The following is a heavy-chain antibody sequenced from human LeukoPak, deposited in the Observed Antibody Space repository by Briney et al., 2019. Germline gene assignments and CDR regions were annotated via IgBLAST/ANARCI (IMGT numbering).Heavy chain of an antibody. J-gene: IGHJ6*02. V-gene: IGHV3-74*01. CDR1: GFSFSDYY. D-gene: IGHD6-6*01. CDR3: ARGGSASSSSRARYYYYGMDV. CDR2: INSDGSST. Sequence: GGSLRLSCAASGFSFSDYYMSWMRQAPGKGLVWVSRINSDGSSTSYADSVKGRFTISRDNAKNTLYLQMNSLRAEDTAVYYCARGGSASSSSRARYYYYGMDVWGQGTTVTVSS.